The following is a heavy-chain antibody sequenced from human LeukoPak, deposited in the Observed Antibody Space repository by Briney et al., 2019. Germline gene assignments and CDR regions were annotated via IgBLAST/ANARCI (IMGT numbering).Heavy chain of an antibody. CDR1: GFTFSSYA. J-gene: IGHJ4*02. Sequence: PGGSLRLSCAASGFTFSSYAMSWVRQAPGKGLEWVSAISGSGGSTYYADSVKGRFTISRDNSKNTLYLRMNSLRAEDTAVYYCANDQSSGSYLSGDYWGQGTLVTVSS. D-gene: IGHD1-26*01. CDR2: ISGSGGST. CDR3: ANDQSSGSYLSGDY. V-gene: IGHV3-23*01.